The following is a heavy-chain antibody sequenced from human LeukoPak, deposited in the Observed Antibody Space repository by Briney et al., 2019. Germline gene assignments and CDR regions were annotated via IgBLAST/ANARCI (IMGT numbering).Heavy chain of an antibody. J-gene: IGHJ4*02. CDR1: GFTFSSYW. CDR3: AREKTQVRYDSSGYYLDY. CDR2: IKQDGSEK. D-gene: IGHD3-22*01. V-gene: IGHV3-7*01. Sequence: PGGSLRLSCAASGFTFSSYWMSWVRQPPGKGLEWVANIKQDGSEKYYVDSVKGRFTISRDNAKNSLYLQMNSLRAEDTAVYYCAREKTQVRYDSSGYYLDYWGQGTLVTVSS.